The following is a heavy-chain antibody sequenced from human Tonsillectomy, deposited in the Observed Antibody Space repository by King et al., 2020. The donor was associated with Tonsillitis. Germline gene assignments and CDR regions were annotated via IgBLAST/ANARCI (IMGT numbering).Heavy chain of an antibody. Sequence: EVQLVESGGGLVQPGRSLRLSCTASGFTFGDYALSWVRQAPGKGLEWVGFIRSKAYGGTAEYAASVKGRFTISRDDSISIAYLQMNSLKTENTAVDYCTRGTLITMFRGVPYPWGQGTLVTVSS. CDR3: TRGTLITMFRGVPYP. CDR1: GFTFGDYA. D-gene: IGHD3-10*01. CDR2: IRSKAYGGTA. V-gene: IGHV3-49*04. J-gene: IGHJ5*02.